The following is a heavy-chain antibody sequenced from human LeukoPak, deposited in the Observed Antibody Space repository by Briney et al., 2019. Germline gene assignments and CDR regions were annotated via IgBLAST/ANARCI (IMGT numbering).Heavy chain of an antibody. J-gene: IGHJ5*02. D-gene: IGHD3-10*01. Sequence: PSETLSLPCTLSCRSINSGIYYWIWLPQPAGKGLEWIGRIYTSGSTNYNPSLKSRVTISVDTSKNQFSLKLSSVTAADTAIYYCARGGYYGSGNDFRFDPWGQGTLVTVSS. CDR2: IYTSGST. V-gene: IGHV4-61*02. CDR3: ARGGYYGSGNDFRFDP. CDR1: CRSINSGIYY.